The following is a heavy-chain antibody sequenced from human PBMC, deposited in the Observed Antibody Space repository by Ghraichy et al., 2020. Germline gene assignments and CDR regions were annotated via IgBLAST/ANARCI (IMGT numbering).Heavy chain of an antibody. Sequence: GGSLRLSCAASGFTFSGSAMHWVRQASGKGLEWVGRIRSKANNYATAYAASVKGRFTISRDDSKNTAYLEMNSLKTEDTAVYYCTKPGGDYAFDSWGQGTLVTVSS. CDR3: TKPGGDYAFDS. CDR2: IRSKANNYAT. D-gene: IGHD4-17*01. V-gene: IGHV3-73*01. J-gene: IGHJ4*02. CDR1: GFTFSGSA.